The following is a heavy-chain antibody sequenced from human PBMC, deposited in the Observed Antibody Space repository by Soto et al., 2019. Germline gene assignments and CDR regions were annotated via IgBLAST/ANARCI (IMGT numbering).Heavy chain of an antibody. CDR2: IYSGGST. CDR3: AAYCSSTSCLPDY. V-gene: IGHV3-53*04. J-gene: IGHJ4*02. Sequence: GGSLRLSCAASGFTVSSNYMSWVRQAPGKGLEWVSVIYSGGSTYYADSVKGRFTISRHNSKNTLYLQMNSLRAEDTAVYYCAAYCSSTSCLPDYWGQGTLVTGSS. CDR1: GFTVSSNY. D-gene: IGHD2-2*01.